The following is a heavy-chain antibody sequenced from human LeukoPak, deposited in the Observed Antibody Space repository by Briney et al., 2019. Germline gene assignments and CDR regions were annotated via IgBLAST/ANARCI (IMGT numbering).Heavy chain of an antibody. CDR2: IYHSGST. Sequence: NPSETLSLTCTLSGGSISTYYWSWIRQPPGKGLEGIGYIYHSGSTNYNPSLKSRVTISVDTSKNQFSLKLSSVTAADTAVYYCARGGGYASPIGYWGQGALVTVSS. CDR3: ARGGGYASPIGY. CDR1: GGSISTYY. J-gene: IGHJ4*02. V-gene: IGHV4-59*01. D-gene: IGHD5-12*01.